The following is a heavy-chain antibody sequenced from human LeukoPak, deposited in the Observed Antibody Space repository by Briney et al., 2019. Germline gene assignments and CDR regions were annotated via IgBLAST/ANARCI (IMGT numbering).Heavy chain of an antibody. V-gene: IGHV3-49*04. Sequence: PGGSPRLSCTASGFTFGDYAMSWVRQAPGEGLEWVGFIRSKAYGGTTEYAASVKGRFTISRDDSKSIAYLQMNSLKTEDTAVYYCTRVRGYDILTGGWGQGTLVTVSS. J-gene: IGHJ4*02. CDR1: GFTFGDYA. D-gene: IGHD3-9*01. CDR3: TRVRGYDILTGG. CDR2: IRSKAYGGTT.